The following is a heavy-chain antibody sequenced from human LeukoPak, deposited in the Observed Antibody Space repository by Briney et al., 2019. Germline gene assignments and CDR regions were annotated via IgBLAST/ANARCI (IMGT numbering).Heavy chain of an antibody. CDR3: ARGRYYYDSSGYYQLKYYFDY. CDR1: GGSISSGGYS. Sequence: SETLSLTCAVSGGSISSGGYSWSWIRQPPGKGLEWIGYIYHSGSTNYNPSLKSRVTISVDTSKNQFSLKLSSVTAADTAVYYCARGRYYYDSSGYYQLKYYFDYWGQGTLVTVSS. D-gene: IGHD3-22*01. V-gene: IGHV4-30-2*01. J-gene: IGHJ4*02. CDR2: IYHSGST.